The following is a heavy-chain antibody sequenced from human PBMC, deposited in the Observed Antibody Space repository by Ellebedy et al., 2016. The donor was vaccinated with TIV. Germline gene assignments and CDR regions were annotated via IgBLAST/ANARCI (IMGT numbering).Heavy chain of an antibody. V-gene: IGHV3-21*01. CDR2: ISNSSSYI. J-gene: IGHJ4*02. Sequence: GESLKISCAASGFTFSSYSMNWVRQAPGKGLEWVSSISNSSSYIYYADSVKGRFTISRDNAKNSLYLQMNSLRAEDTAVYYCARVAFCSSTSCYPDYWGQGTLVTVSS. CDR3: ARVAFCSSTSCYPDY. D-gene: IGHD2-2*01. CDR1: GFTFSSYS.